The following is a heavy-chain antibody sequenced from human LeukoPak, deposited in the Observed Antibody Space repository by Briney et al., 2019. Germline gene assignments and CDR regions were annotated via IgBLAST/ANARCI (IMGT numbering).Heavy chain of an antibody. CDR2: VYDSGTT. J-gene: IGHJ6*03. Sequence: SETLSLTCTVSGGSISRYYWSWIRQPPGKGLEWFGYVYDSGTTNYNPSLKSRVSMSVDTSKNQFSLKLSSVTAADTAVYYCARGRYSYGPQNYDYMDVWGKGTTVTISS. CDR3: ARGRYSYGPQNYDYMDV. D-gene: IGHD5-18*01. V-gene: IGHV4-59*12. CDR1: GGSISRYY.